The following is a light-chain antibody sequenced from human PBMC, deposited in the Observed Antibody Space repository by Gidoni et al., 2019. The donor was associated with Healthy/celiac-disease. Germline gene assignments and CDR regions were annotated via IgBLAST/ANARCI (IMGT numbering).Light chain of an antibody. CDR3: SSYTSSSTVV. CDR2: EVS. Sequence: QSALTQPASVSGSPGQSITISCTGTSSYVVGYNYVSWYQQHPGKAPKLMIYEVSNRPSGVSNRFSGSKSGNTASLTISGLQAEDEADYYCSSYTSSSTVVFGGGTKLTVL. V-gene: IGLV2-14*01. J-gene: IGLJ2*01. CDR1: SSYVVGYNY.